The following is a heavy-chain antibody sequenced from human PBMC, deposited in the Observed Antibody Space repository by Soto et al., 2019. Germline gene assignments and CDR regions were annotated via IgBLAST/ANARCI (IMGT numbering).Heavy chain of an antibody. Sequence: KPSETLSLTCTVAGGSIRRSSYYWGWIRQPPGKGLEWIESIYYSGSTSYNPSLKSPVTISVDTSKNQFSLKLSSVTAADTAVYYCARVFETIACMDVWGQGTTVTVSS. J-gene: IGHJ6*02. V-gene: IGHV4-39*07. CDR3: ARVFETIACMDV. CDR1: GGSIRRSSYY. D-gene: IGHD6-13*01. CDR2: IYYSGST.